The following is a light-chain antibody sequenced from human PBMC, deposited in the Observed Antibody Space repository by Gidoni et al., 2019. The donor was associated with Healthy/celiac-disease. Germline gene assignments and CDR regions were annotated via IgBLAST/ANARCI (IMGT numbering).Light chain of an antibody. CDR1: QDISNY. V-gene: IGKV1-33*01. CDR3: QQYDNLPPYT. CDR2: DAS. Sequence: DIQMTQSSSSLSASVGDRVTITCQASQDISNYLNWYQQKPGKAPKLLIYDASNLETGVPSRFSESGSGTDFTFTISSLQPEDIATYYCQQYDNLPPYTFGQGTKLEIK. J-gene: IGKJ2*01.